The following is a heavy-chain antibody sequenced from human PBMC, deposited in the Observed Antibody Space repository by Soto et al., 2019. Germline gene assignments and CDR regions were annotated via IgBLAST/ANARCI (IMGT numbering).Heavy chain of an antibody. CDR1: GGTFSSYS. CDR2: IIPIFGTA. V-gene: IGHV1-69*13. CDR3: ARDTRHGGNDYSYYGMDV. D-gene: IGHD2-15*01. J-gene: IGHJ6*02. Sequence: SVKVSCKASGGTFSSYSISWVRQAPGQGLEWMGGIIPIFGTANYAQKFQGRVTITADESTSTAYMELSSLRSEDTAVYYCARDTRHGGNDYSYYGMDVWGQGTTVTVSS.